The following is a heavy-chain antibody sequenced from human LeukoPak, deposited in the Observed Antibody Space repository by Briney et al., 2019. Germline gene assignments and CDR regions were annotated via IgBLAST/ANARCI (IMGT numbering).Heavy chain of an antibody. CDR2: ISSSSSTI. J-gene: IGHJ4*02. Sequence: GGSLRLSCAASGFTFSSYSIDWVRQAPGKGLEWLSYISSSSSTIYFADSVKGRFTISRDNAKNSAYPHMNSLRAEDTAVYYCARVWSSGYTKDYWGQGTLVTVS. D-gene: IGHD3-22*01. V-gene: IGHV3-48*04. CDR3: ARVWSSGYTKDY. CDR1: GFTFSSYS.